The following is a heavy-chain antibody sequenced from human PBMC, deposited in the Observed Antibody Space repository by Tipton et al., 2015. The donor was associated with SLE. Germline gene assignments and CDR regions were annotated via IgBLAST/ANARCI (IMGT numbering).Heavy chain of an antibody. V-gene: IGHV3-53*05. D-gene: IGHD6-19*01. CDR1: GFPVSSNY. CDR2: IFNVGST. Sequence: GSLRLSCSASGFPVSSNYVNWVRQGPGKGLEWDSIIFNVGSTFYADSVKGRFSISRDNSKNTVYLQMNSLRAEDTAVYYCARAEQSVTYYGLDVWGQGTTVAVSS. J-gene: IGHJ6*02. CDR3: ARAEQSVTYYGLDV.